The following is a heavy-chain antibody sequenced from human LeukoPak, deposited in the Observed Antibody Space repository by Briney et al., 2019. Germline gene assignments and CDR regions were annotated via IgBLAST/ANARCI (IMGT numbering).Heavy chain of an antibody. CDR2: IIPIFGTA. V-gene: IGHV1-69*13. Sequence: SVKVSCKTSGGTFSSYAISWVRQAPGQGLEWMGGIIPIFGTANYAQKFQGRVTITADESTSTAYMELSSLRSEDTAVYYCARAIFGVVNESYYYMDVWGKGTTVTVSS. CDR1: GGTFSSYA. J-gene: IGHJ6*03. D-gene: IGHD3-3*01. CDR3: ARAIFGVVNESYYYMDV.